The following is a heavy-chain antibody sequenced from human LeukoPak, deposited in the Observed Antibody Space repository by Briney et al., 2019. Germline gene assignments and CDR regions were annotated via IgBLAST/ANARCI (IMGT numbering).Heavy chain of an antibody. CDR3: ARTPGEGILRFLEWLSFDAFDI. CDR1: GGSISGYY. CDR2: IYYSGST. V-gene: IGHV4-59*01. D-gene: IGHD3-3*01. Sequence: SETLSLTCTVSGGSISGYYWSWIRQPPGKGLEWIGYIYYSGSTNYNPSLKSRVTISVDTSKNQFSLKLSSVTAADTAVYYCARTPGEGILRFLEWLSFDAFDIWGQGTMVTVSS. J-gene: IGHJ3*02.